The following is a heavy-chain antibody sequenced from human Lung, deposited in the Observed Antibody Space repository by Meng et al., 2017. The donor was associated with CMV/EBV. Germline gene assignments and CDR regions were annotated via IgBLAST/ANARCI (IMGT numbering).Heavy chain of an antibody. D-gene: IGHD3-16*01. CDR3: ARSWDGMDV. J-gene: IGHJ6*02. Sequence: ESXKISCAASGFTFSAYAMNWVRQTPGKGLEWVSSISTTSTYIYYSDSVKGRFTISRDNAKNSLYLQMSSLRAEDTALYYCARSWDGMDVWGQGTTVTV. V-gene: IGHV3-21*04. CDR2: ISTTSTYI. CDR1: GFTFSAYA.